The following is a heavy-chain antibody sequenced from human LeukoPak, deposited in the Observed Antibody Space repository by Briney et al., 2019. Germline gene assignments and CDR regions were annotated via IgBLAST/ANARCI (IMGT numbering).Heavy chain of an antibody. CDR2: INPNSGGT. Sequence: ASVKVSCKASGYTFTGYYMHWVRQAPGQGLEWMGWINPNSGGTNYAQKSQGRVTMTRDTSISTAYMELSRLRSDDTAVYYCASPKGYCSSTSCPAEFDYWGQGTLVTVSS. V-gene: IGHV1-2*02. CDR3: ASPKGYCSSTSCPAEFDY. J-gene: IGHJ4*02. CDR1: GYTFTGYY. D-gene: IGHD2-2*01.